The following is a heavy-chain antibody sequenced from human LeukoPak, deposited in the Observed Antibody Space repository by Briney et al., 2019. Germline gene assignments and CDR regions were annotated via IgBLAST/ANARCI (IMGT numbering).Heavy chain of an antibody. J-gene: IGHJ5*02. V-gene: IGHV4-59*01. CDR1: GGSISSYY. D-gene: IGHD3-10*01. Sequence: SETLSLTCTVSGGSISSYYWNWVRQPPGKGLEWIGNIYSSGSTDYNPSLKSRVTISLDTSKFQFSPRLNSVTAADTAVYYCARADPNASGYFYRFNWFDPWGQGTLVTVSS. CDR3: ARADPNASGYFYRFNWFDP. CDR2: IYSSGST.